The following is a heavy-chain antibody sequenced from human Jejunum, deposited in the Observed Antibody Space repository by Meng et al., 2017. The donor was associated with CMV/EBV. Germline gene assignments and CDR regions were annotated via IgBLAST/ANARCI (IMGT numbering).Heavy chain of an antibody. CDR3: ARGGGYDFDY. Sequence: KFSCKGSGYNFTGYSRRWVRHAPGQGLEWMGRLNPKSGDTDYAPKFQGRVTVARDTSITTAYMELNSLKSDDTAVYYCARGGGYDFDYWGQGSLVTVSS. D-gene: IGHD5-12*01. V-gene: IGHV1-2*06. J-gene: IGHJ4*02. CDR1: GYNFTGYS. CDR2: LNPKSGDT.